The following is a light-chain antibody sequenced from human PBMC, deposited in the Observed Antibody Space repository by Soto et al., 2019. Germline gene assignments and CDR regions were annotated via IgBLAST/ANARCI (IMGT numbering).Light chain of an antibody. CDR3: ISYASTCPHVV. CDR2: NVT. Sequence: QSALTQPASVSGSPGQSITISCTGTSSDVGDYNFVSWYQQHPGKAPKFMIYNVTDRPSGISNRFSGSKSGNTASLNISGLRPEDEADYYCISYASTCPHVVFGGGTKVTVL. CDR1: SSDVGDYNF. J-gene: IGLJ2*01. V-gene: IGLV2-14*01.